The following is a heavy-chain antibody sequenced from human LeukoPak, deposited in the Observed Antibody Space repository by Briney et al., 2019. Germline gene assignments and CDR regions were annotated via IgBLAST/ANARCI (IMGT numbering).Heavy chain of an antibody. CDR1: GFTFSSYG. D-gene: IGHD4-17*01. J-gene: IGHJ4*02. CDR3: ARGVDYGIPPVDY. Sequence: GRSLRLSCAASGFTFSSYGMHWVRQAPGKGLEWVAVIWYDGSNKYYAGSVKGRFTISRDNSKNTLYLQMNSLRAEDTAVYYCARGVDYGIPPVDYWGQGTLVTVSS. CDR2: IWYDGSNK. V-gene: IGHV3-33*01.